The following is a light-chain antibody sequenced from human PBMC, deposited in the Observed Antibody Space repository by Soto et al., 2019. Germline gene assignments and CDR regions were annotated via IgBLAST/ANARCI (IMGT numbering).Light chain of an antibody. Sequence: EIAITNSPSTLSVPPGERATLSCRASQSVNHNLAWYQQKPGQAPRLLIHGAITRATGLPARSSGAGSGTEFTLTISSLQSEDFALYYCQQYNNWPPGTLGQGTKVDIK. CDR1: QSVNHN. J-gene: IGKJ2*02. V-gene: IGKV3-15*01. CDR3: QQYNNWPPGT. CDR2: GAI.